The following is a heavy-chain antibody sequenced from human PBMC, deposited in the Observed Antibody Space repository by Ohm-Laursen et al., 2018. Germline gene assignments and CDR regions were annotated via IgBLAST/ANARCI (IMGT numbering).Heavy chain of an antibody. CDR3: ARDGGDGYNYRDYYYYYGMDV. V-gene: IGHV4-59*01. CDR2: IYYSGSN. CDR1: GGSISNYY. D-gene: IGHD5-24*01. Sequence: PSETLSLTCTVSGGSISNYYWSWIRQPPGKGLEWIGNIYYSGSNNYNPSLKSRVTISVDTSKNQFSLKLSSVTAADTAVYYWARDGGDGYNYRDYYYYYGMDVWGQGTTVTVSS. J-gene: IGHJ6*02.